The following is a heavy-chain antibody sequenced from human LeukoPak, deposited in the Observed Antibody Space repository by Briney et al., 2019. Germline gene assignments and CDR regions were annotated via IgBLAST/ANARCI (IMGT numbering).Heavy chain of an antibody. CDR3: ARGSCSNIRCHDAFDI. CDR2: IYSGGDT. V-gene: IGHV3-53*01. CDR1: GFTFSSYS. J-gene: IGHJ3*02. D-gene: IGHD2-2*01. Sequence: GGSLRLFCAASGFTFSSYSMTWVRQAPGKGLECVSIIYSGGDTYYTDSVKGRFSVSRDNSKNTLYLQMNSLRVDDTAVYYCARGSCSNIRCHDAFDIWGQGTMVTVSS.